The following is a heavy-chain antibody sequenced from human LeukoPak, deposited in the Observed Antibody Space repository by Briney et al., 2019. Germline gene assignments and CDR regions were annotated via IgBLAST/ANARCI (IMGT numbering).Heavy chain of an antibody. Sequence: KSGGSLRLSCAASGFTFSDYYMSWIRQAPGKGLEWVSYISSSGSTIYYADSVKGRFTISRDNAKNSLYLQMNSLRAEDTAVYYCASQYSSSCFDIWGQGTMVTVPS. D-gene: IGHD6-13*01. V-gene: IGHV3-11*01. CDR2: ISSSGSTI. CDR1: GFTFSDYY. J-gene: IGHJ3*02. CDR3: ASQYSSSCFDI.